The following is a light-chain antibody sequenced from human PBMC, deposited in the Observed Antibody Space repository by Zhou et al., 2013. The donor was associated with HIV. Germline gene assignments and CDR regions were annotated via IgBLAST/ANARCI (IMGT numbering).Light chain of an antibody. J-gene: IGKJ1*01. Sequence: VLTQSPGTLSLSPGDPATLSCRASQSLNSNSLAWYQQKPGQAPRLLIFDAFSRASGIPARFSGSGSGTDFTLTINRLEPEDSAVYYCQYYGRPTWTFGQGTNVEIK. V-gene: IGKV3-20*01. CDR3: QYYGRPTWT. CDR2: DAF. CDR1: QSLNSNS.